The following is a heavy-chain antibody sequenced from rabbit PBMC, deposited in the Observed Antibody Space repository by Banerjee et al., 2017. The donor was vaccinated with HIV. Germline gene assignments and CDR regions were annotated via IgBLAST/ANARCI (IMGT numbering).Heavy chain of an antibody. D-gene: IGHD4-1*01. CDR2: INSNTGNT. V-gene: IGHV1S45*01. J-gene: IGHJ4*01. Sequence: LEESGGGLVKPEGSLTLTCKASGFDFSSNAICWVRQAPGKGLEWIACINSNTGNTVYASWAKGRFTISKASWTTVTLQMTSLTAADTASYFCARDLAGVIGWNFNLWGPGTLVTVS. CDR1: GFDFSSNA. CDR3: ARDLAGVIGWNFNL.